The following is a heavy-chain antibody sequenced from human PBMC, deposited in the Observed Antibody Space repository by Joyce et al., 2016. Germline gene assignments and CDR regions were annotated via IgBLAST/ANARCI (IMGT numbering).Heavy chain of an antibody. J-gene: IGHJ3*02. V-gene: IGHV1-18*01. D-gene: IGHD2-2*01. CDR3: ARYCTSTSCYSDAFDI. Sequence: KLQGRVTMTTDTSTSTAYMELRSLRSDDTAVYYCARYCTSTSCYSDAFDIWGQGTMVTVSS.